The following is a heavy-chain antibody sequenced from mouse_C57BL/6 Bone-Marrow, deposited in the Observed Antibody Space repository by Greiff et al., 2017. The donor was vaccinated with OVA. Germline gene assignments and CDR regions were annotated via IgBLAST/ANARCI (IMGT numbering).Heavy chain of an antibody. D-gene: IGHD6-1*01. V-gene: IGHV5-15*01. CDR1: GFTFSDYG. Sequence: DVQLVESGGGLVQPGGSLKLSCAASGFTFSDYGMAWVRQAPRKGPEWVAFISNLAYSIYYADTVTGRFTISRENAKNTLYLEMSSLRSEDTAMYDCARGAGGYWYFDVWGTGTTVTVSS. CDR2: ISNLAYSI. J-gene: IGHJ1*03. CDR3: ARGAGGYWYFDV.